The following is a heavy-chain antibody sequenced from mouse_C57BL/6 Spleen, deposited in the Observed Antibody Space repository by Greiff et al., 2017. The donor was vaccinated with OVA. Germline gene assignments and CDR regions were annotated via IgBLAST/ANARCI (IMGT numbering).Heavy chain of an antibody. J-gene: IGHJ1*03. CDR2: YPGSGNTY. CDR1: YTFTDYYM. D-gene: IGHD2-1*01. Sequence: VQLQQSGPELVKPGASVKMSCKASGYTFTDYYMHWVKQKPGKGLEWIGEIYPGSGNTYYNEKFKGKATLTADTSSSTAYMQLSSLTSEDSAVYFCAREALLSPCYWYFDVWGTGTTVTVSS. V-gene: IGHV1-83*01. CDR3: REALLSPCYWYFDV.